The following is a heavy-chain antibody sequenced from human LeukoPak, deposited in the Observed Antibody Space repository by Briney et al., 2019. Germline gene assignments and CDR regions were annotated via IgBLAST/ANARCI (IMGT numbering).Heavy chain of an antibody. CDR3: ARGGVDYGDYYYYMDV. D-gene: IGHD4-17*01. CDR1: GGSISSYY. CDR2: IYTSGST. J-gene: IGHJ6*03. Sequence: PSETLSLTCTVSGGSISSYYWSWIRQPAGKGLEWIGRIYTSGSTNYNPSLKSRVTMSVDTSKNQFSLKLSSVTAADTAVYYCARGGVDYGDYYYYMDVWGKGTTVTVSS. V-gene: IGHV4-4*07.